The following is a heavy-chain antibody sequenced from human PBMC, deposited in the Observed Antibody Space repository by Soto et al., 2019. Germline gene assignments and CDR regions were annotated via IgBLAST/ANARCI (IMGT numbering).Heavy chain of an antibody. CDR1: GGSISSYY. J-gene: IGHJ6*02. V-gene: IGHV4-4*07. Sequence: PSETLSLTCTVSGGSISSYYWSWIRQPAGKGLEWIGRIYTSGSTNYNPSLKSRVTMSVDTSKNQFSLKLSSVTAADTAVYYCAREGIAVAGTWYYYGMDVWGQGTTVTVS. D-gene: IGHD6-19*01. CDR2: IYTSGST. CDR3: AREGIAVAGTWYYYGMDV.